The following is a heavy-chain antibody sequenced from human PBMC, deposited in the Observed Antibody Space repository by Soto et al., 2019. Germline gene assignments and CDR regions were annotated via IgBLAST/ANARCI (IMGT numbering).Heavy chain of an antibody. CDR3: ARDGYSSGWYAYYYYGMDV. CDR1: GFTFSSYA. V-gene: IGHV3-30-3*01. D-gene: IGHD6-19*01. CDR2: ISYDGSNK. Sequence: QVQLVESGGGVVQPGRSLRLSCAASGFTFSSYAMHWVRQAPGKGLEWVAVISYDGSNKYYADSVKGRFTISRDNSKNTVYLQMNSLRAEDTAVYYCARDGYSSGWYAYYYYGMDVWGQGTTVTVSS. J-gene: IGHJ6*02.